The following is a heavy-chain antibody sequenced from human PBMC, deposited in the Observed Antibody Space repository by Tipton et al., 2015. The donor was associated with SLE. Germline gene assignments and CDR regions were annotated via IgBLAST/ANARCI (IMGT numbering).Heavy chain of an antibody. V-gene: IGHV1-18*01. CDR3: AREAYGDYLVGPSSFDY. CDR1: GYTFTSYG. D-gene: IGHD4-17*01. Sequence: SGAEVKKPGASVKVSCKASGYTFTSYGISWVRQAPGQGLEWMGWISAYNGNTNYAQKLQGRVTMTTDTSTSTAYMELRSLRSDDTAVYYCAREAYGDYLVGPSSFDYWGQGTLVTVSS. J-gene: IGHJ4*02. CDR2: ISAYNGNT.